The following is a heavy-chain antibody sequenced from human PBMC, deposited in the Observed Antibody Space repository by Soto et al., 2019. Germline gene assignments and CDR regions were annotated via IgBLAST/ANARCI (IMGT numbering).Heavy chain of an antibody. CDR2: FDPEDGET. J-gene: IGHJ6*02. CDR1: GYTLTGLS. CDR3: ATALGLWFGEFVDYYCYGMDV. Sequence: ASVKVSCKVSGYTLTGLSMHWVRQAPGKGLEWMGGFDPEDGETIYAQKFQGRVTMTEDTSTDTAYMELSSLRSEDTAVYYCATALGLWFGEFVDYYCYGMDVCGQGTTVTVS. D-gene: IGHD3-10*01. V-gene: IGHV1-24*01.